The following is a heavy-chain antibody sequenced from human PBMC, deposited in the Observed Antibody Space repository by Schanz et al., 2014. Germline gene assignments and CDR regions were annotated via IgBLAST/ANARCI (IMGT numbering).Heavy chain of an antibody. Sequence: VQLLESGGGLVQPGGSLRLSCAASGFTFSDYYMSWIRQAPGKGLEWVSYISSSGSYTNYADSVKGRFTISRDNAKNSLYLQMNSLRAEDTAVYYCTRPIYSGGWYGAMDVWGQGTTVTVSS. CDR1: GFTFSDYY. D-gene: IGHD6-19*01. CDR3: TRPIYSGGWYGAMDV. J-gene: IGHJ6*02. CDR2: ISSSGSYT. V-gene: IGHV3-11*03.